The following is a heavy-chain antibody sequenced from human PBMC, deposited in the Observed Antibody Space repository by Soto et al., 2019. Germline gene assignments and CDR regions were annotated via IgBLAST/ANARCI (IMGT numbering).Heavy chain of an antibody. CDR1: GYTFNNYG. V-gene: IGHV1-18*01. D-gene: IGHD3-10*01. Sequence: ASVKVSCKASGYTFNNYGITWVRQAPGQGLEWLGWISVYNGNKNYAKKVQGRVSMTVDTSTSTAHMELRSLQSDDTAVYFCARVAITLIRGLKVDFYSMDVWGQGTTVTVYS. CDR3: ARVAITLIRGLKVDFYSMDV. CDR2: ISVYNGNK. J-gene: IGHJ6*02.